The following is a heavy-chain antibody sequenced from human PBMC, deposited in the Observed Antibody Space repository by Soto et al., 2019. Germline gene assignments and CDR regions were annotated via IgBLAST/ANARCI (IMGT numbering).Heavy chain of an antibody. CDR2: IYPGDSDT. D-gene: IGHD3-10*01. CDR1: GYSFTSSW. CDR3: ATMGKLWFGEGAGMTV. Sequence: PGESLKISCKGSGYSFTSSWIGWVRQMPGKGLDWMGIIYPGDSDTRYSPSFQGQVTISADKSISTAYLQWSSLKASDTAMYYRATMGKLWFGEGAGMTVGGKGTTVTVSS. V-gene: IGHV5-51*01. J-gene: IGHJ6*04.